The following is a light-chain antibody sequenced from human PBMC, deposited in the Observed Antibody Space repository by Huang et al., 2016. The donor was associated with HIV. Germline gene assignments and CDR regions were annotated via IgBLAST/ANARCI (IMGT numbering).Light chain of an antibody. Sequence: DIVMTQSPDSLPVSLGERATINCKSSQSVLYSSHNKNYLAWYQQTPGQPPKLLIYWASTRESGVPDRFSGSGSGTDFTLTISSLQAEDVAVYYCQQYYSALYTFGQGTKLE. CDR3: QQYYSALYT. CDR1: QSVLYSSHNKNY. V-gene: IGKV4-1*01. CDR2: WAS. J-gene: IGKJ2*01.